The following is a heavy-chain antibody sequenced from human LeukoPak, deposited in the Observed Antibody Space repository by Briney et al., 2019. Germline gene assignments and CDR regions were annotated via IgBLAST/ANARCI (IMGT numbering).Heavy chain of an antibody. CDR1: DGSISNYY. D-gene: IGHD3-3*01. CDR2: INYSGSA. J-gene: IGHJ4*02. Sequence: NPSETLSLTCTVSDGSISNYYWTWIRQPPGKGLEWIGYINYSGSANYNPSLKSRVTMSVDTSKNQLSLKLTSVTAADTAVYSCARVYRDDFWSGYSTHFDSWGQGTLVTVSS. V-gene: IGHV4-59*01. CDR3: ARVYRDDFWSGYSTHFDS.